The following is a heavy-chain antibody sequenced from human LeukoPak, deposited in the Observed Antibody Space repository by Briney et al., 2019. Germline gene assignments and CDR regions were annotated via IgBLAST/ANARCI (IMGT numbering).Heavy chain of an antibody. CDR3: ATIAVAGTILDYGMDV. J-gene: IGHJ6*02. CDR2: ISAYNGNT. Sequence: ASVKVSCKASGYTFTSYGISWVRQAPGQGLEWMGWISAYNGNTNYAQKLQGRVTMTTDTSTSTAYMELRSLRSDDTAVYYCATIAVAGTILDYGMDVWGQGTTVTVSS. CDR1: GYTFTSYG. V-gene: IGHV1-18*04. D-gene: IGHD6-19*01.